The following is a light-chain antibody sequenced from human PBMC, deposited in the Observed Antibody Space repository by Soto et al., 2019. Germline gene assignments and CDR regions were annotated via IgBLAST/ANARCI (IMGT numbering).Light chain of an antibody. CDR3: QQYNNWPPWT. V-gene: IGKV3D-15*01. Sequence: EIVLTQSPGTLSLSPGERATLSCRASQSVSNNFLAWYQLKPGQAPRLLIYGASRRATAIPDRFSGSGSGTEFTLTISSLQSEDFAVYYCQQYNNWPPWTFGQGIKVDIK. CDR2: GAS. J-gene: IGKJ1*01. CDR1: QSVSNN.